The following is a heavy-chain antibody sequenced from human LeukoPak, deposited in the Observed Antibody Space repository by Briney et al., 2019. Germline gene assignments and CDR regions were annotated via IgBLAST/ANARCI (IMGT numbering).Heavy chain of an antibody. J-gene: IGHJ5*02. CDR3: VRVVGYHGSDTYYKVGCDP. CDR1: GYTFTNYD. V-gene: IGHV1-8*02. Sequence: ASVKVSCKASGYTFTNYDINWVRQAAGQGREWMGWMIPKSGNTGYAQKFQGRVTMTRDTSINTAYIEPRSLRSEDTAVSYCVRVVGYHGSDTYYKVGCDPGGQGTLVTVPS. D-gene: IGHD3-10*01. CDR2: MIPKSGNT.